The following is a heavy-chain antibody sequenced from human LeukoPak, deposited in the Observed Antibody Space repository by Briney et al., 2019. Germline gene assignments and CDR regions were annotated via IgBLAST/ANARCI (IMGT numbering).Heavy chain of an antibody. CDR2: IWYDGSNK. CDR1: GFTFSNYA. J-gene: IGHJ3*02. D-gene: IGHD1-1*01. CDR3: ARAGHDGAFDI. Sequence: PGGSLRLSCAASGFTFSNYAMHWVRQAPGKGLEWVAVIWYDGSNKFYADSAKGRFTISRDNSKNTLYLQMNSLRAEDTAVYYCARAGHDGAFDIWGQGTMVTVSS. V-gene: IGHV3-33*01.